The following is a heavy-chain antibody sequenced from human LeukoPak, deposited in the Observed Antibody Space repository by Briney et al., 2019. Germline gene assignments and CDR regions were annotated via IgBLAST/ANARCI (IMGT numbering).Heavy chain of an antibody. J-gene: IGHJ4*02. CDR2: IKEDGCEK. D-gene: IGHD2-15*01. V-gene: IGHV3-7*01. Sequence: GRSLRLSCAASGFTFSDYWMGWVRQAPGKWMEWVAKIKEDGCEKYFEDSVKGRITISRDNAKNSLYLQMNSLRVEDTGVYYCARASRGIAANLCLDYWGQGTLVTVSS. CDR1: GFTFSDYW. CDR3: ARASRGIAANLCLDY.